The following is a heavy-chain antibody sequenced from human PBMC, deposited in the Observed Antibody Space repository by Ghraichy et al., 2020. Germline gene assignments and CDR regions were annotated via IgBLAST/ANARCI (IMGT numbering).Heavy chain of an antibody. CDR3: ASYSDVWYAAS. J-gene: IGHJ4*02. D-gene: IGHD6-19*01. CDR1: GFTFSSYW. Sequence: GSLSLSCAASGFTFSSYWMTWVRQAPGKGLEWVANIKQDGSGKYYVDSVKGRFTISRDNAKNSLYLQMNSLRAEDTAVYYCASYSDVWYAASGGQGTLVTVFS. CDR2: IKQDGSGK. V-gene: IGHV3-7*03.